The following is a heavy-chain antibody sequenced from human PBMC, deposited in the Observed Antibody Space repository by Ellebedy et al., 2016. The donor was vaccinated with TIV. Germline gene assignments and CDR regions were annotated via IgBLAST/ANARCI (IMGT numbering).Heavy chain of an antibody. J-gene: IGHJ4*02. V-gene: IGHV3-21*01. D-gene: IGHD2-15*01. CDR1: GFTFSTYW. CDR3: ARLHCSGGSCYNDY. Sequence: GGSLRLXXAASGFTFSTYWMSWVRQAPGKGLEWVSSISSSSSYMYYADSVKGRFSISRDNAKNSLYLHMNSLRAEDTAVYYCARLHCSGGSCYNDYWGQGTLVSVSS. CDR2: ISSSSSYM.